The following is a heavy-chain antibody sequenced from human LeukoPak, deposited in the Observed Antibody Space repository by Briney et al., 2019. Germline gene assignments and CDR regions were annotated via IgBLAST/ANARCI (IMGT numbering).Heavy chain of an antibody. D-gene: IGHD3-10*01. CDR1: GGSISSYY. CDR2: IFYSGST. CDR3: ARVGHYYGSGSYYPPPYYYGMDV. J-gene: IGHJ6*02. V-gene: IGHV4-59*01. Sequence: PSETLSLTCTVSGGSISSYYWSWVRQPPGKGLEWIGYIFYSGSTKYNPSLKSRVTISVDTSKNQISLKLSSVTAADTAVYYCARVGHYYGSGSYYPPPYYYGMDVWGQGTTVTVSS.